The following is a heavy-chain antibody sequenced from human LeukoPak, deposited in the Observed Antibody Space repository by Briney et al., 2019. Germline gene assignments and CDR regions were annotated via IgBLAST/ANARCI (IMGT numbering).Heavy chain of an antibody. CDR3: ATSAQPDYFDY. CDR2: IIPIFGTA. D-gene: IGHD6-13*01. V-gene: IGHV1-69*01. CDR1: GGTFSSYA. Sequence: GASVKVSCKASGGTFSSYAISWVRQAPGQGLEWMGGIIPIFGTANYAQRFQGRVTITADESTSTAYMELSGLRSEDTAVYYCATSAQPDYFDYWGQGTLVTVSS. J-gene: IGHJ4*02.